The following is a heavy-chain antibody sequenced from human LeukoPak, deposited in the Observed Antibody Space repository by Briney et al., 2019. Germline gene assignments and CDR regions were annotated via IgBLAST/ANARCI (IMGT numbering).Heavy chain of an antibody. V-gene: IGHV4-59*08. J-gene: IGHJ4*02. Sequence: SETLSLTCTVSGGSISSYYWSWVRQPPGKGLEWIGFVYYTGSTNYSPSLKSRVTISVDTSKNQFSLKLRSVTAADTAVYYCARHLRWRTSFSPFDYWGQGTLVTVSS. CDR3: ARHLRWRTSFSPFDY. CDR2: VYYTGST. CDR1: GGSISSYY. D-gene: IGHD3/OR15-3a*01.